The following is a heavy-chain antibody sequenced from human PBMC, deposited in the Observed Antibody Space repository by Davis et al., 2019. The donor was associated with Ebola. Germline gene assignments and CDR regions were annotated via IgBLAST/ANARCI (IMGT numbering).Heavy chain of an antibody. D-gene: IGHD6-19*01. CDR1: GGSISSSSYY. Sequence: SETLSLTCTVSGGSISSSSYYWSWIRQPPGKGLEWIGEINHSGSTNYNPSLKSRVTISVDTSKNQFSLKLSSVTAADTAVYYCARQQSSGWYYFDYWGQGTLVTVSS. J-gene: IGHJ4*02. V-gene: IGHV4-39*01. CDR2: INHSGST. CDR3: ARQQSSGWYYFDY.